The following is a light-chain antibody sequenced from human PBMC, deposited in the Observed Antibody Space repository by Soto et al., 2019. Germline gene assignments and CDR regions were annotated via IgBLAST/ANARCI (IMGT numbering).Light chain of an antibody. CDR2: DVN. CDR3: TSWTTSTTMI. J-gene: IGLJ2*01. Sequence: QSVLTQPASVSGSPGQSITISCTGTSSAIGAYNFVSWYQQHPGKAPKLMLYDVNIRPSGVSNRFSGSKSGNTASLTISGLQAEDEADYYCTSWTTSTTMIFGGGTQLTVL. CDR1: SSAIGAYNF. V-gene: IGLV2-14*03.